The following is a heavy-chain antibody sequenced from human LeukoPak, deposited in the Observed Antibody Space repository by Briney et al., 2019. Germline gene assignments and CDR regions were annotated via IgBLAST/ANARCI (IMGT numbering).Heavy chain of an antibody. Sequence: PGGSLRLSCAASGFSFSSYGMHWVRQAPDKGLEWVAFIRYDGSNKYYADSVKGRFTISRDNSKNTLYLQMNSLRAEDTAVYYCARDAEGGSGYPRYFDYWGQGTLVTVSS. CDR3: ARDAEGGSGYPRYFDY. CDR1: GFSFSSYG. CDR2: IRYDGSNK. J-gene: IGHJ4*02. V-gene: IGHV3-30*02. D-gene: IGHD3-22*01.